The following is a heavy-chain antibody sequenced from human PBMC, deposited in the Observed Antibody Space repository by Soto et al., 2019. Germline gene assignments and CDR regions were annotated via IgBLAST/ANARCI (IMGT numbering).Heavy chain of an antibody. CDR1: GGTFSSYA. Sequence: ASVKVSCKASGGTFSSYAISWVRQAPGQGLEWMGGIIPIFGTANYAQKFQGRVTITADESTSTAYMELSSLRSEDTAVYYCAGNAYYYDSSGPNLFDPWGQGSLVTVSS. V-gene: IGHV1-69*13. CDR2: IIPIFGTA. J-gene: IGHJ5*02. D-gene: IGHD3-22*01. CDR3: AGNAYYYDSSGPNLFDP.